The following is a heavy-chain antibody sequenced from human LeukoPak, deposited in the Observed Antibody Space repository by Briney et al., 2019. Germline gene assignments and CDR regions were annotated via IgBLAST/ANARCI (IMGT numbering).Heavy chain of an antibody. CDR1: GGSIDSASSY. V-gene: IGHV4-39*01. D-gene: IGHD5-24*01. CDR2: MYYTGGT. J-gene: IGHJ4*02. CDR3: ASPGGNRWLQFYHFDY. Sequence: PSETLSPTCTVSGGSIDSASSYWAWIRQPPGKGLEWIGIMYYTGGTYYNPSLKSRVTISGDTSKNQFSLKLSSVTAADTAVYYCASPGGNRWLQFYHFDYWGQGTLVTVSS.